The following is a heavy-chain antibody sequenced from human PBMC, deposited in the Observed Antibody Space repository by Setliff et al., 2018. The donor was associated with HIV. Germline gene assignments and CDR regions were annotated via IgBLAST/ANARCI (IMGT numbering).Heavy chain of an antibody. J-gene: IGHJ6*02. CDR1: SGSISGYY. V-gene: IGHV4-59*01. Sequence: LSLTCNVSSGSISGYYWSWVRQPPGKGLEWIGYIYYSGSTNYNPSLRSRVTISVDTSKNQVSLRLTSVTSADTALYYCARESQQYYDILTGFNYYYGMDVWGRGITVTVSS. CDR2: IYYSGST. D-gene: IGHD3-9*01. CDR3: ARESQQYYDILTGFNYYYGMDV.